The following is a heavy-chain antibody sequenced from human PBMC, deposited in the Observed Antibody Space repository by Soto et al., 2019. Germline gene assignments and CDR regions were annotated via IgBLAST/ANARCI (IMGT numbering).Heavy chain of an antibody. Sequence: QVHLQESGPGLVKPSETLSLTCTVSGGSISSSDYYWGWVRQPPGKGLEWIGSISFGVTTYYNPSLKTRLPRSIDSSTNQFSLQLRSVTAADTAVYYCATSSVSRLLNHWYFDLWGRGTLVTVSS. CDR2: ISFGVTT. CDR3: ATSSVSRLLNHWYFDL. D-gene: IGHD6-6*01. J-gene: IGHJ2*01. V-gene: IGHV4-39*01. CDR1: GGSISSSDYY.